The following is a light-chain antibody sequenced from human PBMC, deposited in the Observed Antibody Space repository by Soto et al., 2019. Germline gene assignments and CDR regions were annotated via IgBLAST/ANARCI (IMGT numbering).Light chain of an antibody. Sequence: QSALTQPASVSGSPGQSITISCTGTSSDVGAYNYVSWYQHHPGNAPKLMIYDVSNRPSGVSNRFSGSKSGNTASLTISGLQAEDEADYYCGSYTSSSTYVFGTGTKVTVL. J-gene: IGLJ1*01. CDR2: DVS. V-gene: IGLV2-14*03. CDR3: GSYTSSSTYV. CDR1: SSDVGAYNY.